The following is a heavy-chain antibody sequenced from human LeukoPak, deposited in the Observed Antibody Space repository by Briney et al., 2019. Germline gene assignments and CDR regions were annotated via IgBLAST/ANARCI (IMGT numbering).Heavy chain of an antibody. D-gene: IGHD6-13*01. CDR3: ARRGTSSSWAHFDY. CDR1: GFTFSSYW. J-gene: IGHJ4*02. CDR2: IKQDGSEK. V-gene: IGHV3-7*05. Sequence: GGSLRLSYAASGFTFSSYWMTWVRQAPGKGLEWVAKIKQDGSEKYYVDSVKGRFTISRDNAKNSLYLQMNSLGAEDTAVYYCARRGTSSSWAHFDYWGQGTLVTVSS.